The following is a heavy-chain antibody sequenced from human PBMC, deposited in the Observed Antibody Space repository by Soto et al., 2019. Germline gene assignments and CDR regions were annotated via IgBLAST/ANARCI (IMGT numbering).Heavy chain of an antibody. J-gene: IGHJ4*02. CDR1: GFTFSNYG. D-gene: IGHD1-1*01. V-gene: IGHV3-30*18. CDR2: ISYDGNNK. Sequence: QVQLVASGGGVVQPGRSLRLSCAASGFTFSNYGMHWVRQAPGKGLEWVAVISYDGNNKYYADSVKGRFTISRDNSKNTLYLQMNSLRAEDTAVYYCAKSAYNWNDGFFDFWGQGTLVTVSS. CDR3: AKSAYNWNDGFFDF.